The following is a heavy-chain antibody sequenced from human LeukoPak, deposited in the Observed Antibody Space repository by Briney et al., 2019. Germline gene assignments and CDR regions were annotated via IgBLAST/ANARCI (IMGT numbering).Heavy chain of an antibody. J-gene: IGHJ4*02. CDR3: ARDSEAYCSGGSCSMFDY. D-gene: IGHD2-15*01. CDR1: GFTFSRYS. Sequence: GGSLRLSCAASGFTFSRYSMNWVRQAPGKGLEWVSSISGCSSYIYYADSVKGRFTVSRDNAKNSLYLQMNSLRAEDTAVYYCARDSEAYCSGGSCSMFDYWGQGTLVTVSS. V-gene: IGHV3-21*01. CDR2: ISGCSSYI.